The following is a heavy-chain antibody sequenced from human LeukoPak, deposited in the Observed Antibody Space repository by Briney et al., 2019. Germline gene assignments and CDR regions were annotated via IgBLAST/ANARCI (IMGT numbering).Heavy chain of an antibody. CDR2: IIPIFGTA. V-gene: IGHV1-69*05. CDR1: GGTFSSYA. D-gene: IGHD6-6*01. J-gene: IGHJ5*02. Sequence: SVKVSCKASGGTFSSYAISWVRQAPGQGLEWMGGIIPIFGTANYAQKFQGRVTITTDESTSTAYMELSSLRSEDTAVYYCARDRYSSSSGDWFDPWGQGTLVTVSS. CDR3: ARDRYSSSSGDWFDP.